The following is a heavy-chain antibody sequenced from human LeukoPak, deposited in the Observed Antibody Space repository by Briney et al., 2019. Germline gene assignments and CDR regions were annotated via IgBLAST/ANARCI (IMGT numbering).Heavy chain of an antibody. Sequence: PSETLSLTCAVYGGSFSGYYWSWIRQPPGKGLEWIGEINHSGSTNYNPSLKSRVTISVDTSKNQFSLKLSSVTAADTAVYYCARRGYSYGKIDYWGQGALVTVSS. D-gene: IGHD5-18*01. J-gene: IGHJ4*02. CDR1: GGSFSGYY. CDR3: ARRGYSYGKIDY. CDR2: INHSGST. V-gene: IGHV4-34*01.